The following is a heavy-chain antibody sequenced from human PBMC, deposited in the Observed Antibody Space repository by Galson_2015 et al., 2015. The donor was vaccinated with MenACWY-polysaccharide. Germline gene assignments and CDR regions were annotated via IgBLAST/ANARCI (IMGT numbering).Heavy chain of an antibody. J-gene: IGHJ4*02. D-gene: IGHD2-8*02. CDR2: IIPIAGMV. CDR1: GGSFSDYG. CDR3: ARVDCTGTTCYFAY. Sequence: SVKVSCKASGGSFSDYGFGWVRQAPGQGLEWMGRIIPIAGMVNYAQKFQGRVTITADTSTSTAHLELSSLTSEDTAVYYCARVDCTGTTCYFAYWGQGTLVTVSS. V-gene: IGHV1-69*04.